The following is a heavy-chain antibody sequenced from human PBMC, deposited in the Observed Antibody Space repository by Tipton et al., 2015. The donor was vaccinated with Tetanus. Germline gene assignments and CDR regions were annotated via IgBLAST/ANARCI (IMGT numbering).Heavy chain of an antibody. CDR1: GFSFSDHF. V-gene: IGHV3-11*01. CDR3: ARAIYERTDAFDI. Sequence: SLRLSCGASGFSFSDHFMTWIRQAPGKGLEWVSYIGHSGTNIYYAHSVKGRFTISRDNSKNSVYLYLTSLRAEDTALYYCARAIYERTDAFDIWGQGTLVTVSS. D-gene: IGHD3-16*01. J-gene: IGHJ3*02. CDR2: IGHSGTNI.